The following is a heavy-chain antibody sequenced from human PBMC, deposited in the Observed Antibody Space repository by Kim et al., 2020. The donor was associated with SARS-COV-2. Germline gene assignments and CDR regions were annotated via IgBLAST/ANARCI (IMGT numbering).Heavy chain of an antibody. CDR2: TYYKSTWRN. Sequence: SQTLSLTCAISGDSVSSKRAGWNWIRQSPSRGLEWLGRTYYKSTWRNDYAISVKSRITINSDTSKNQFSLQVNSVTPEDTAVYYCARGAGDKGAFDIWGQGTMVTVSS. CDR3: ARGAGDKGAFDI. D-gene: IGHD1-26*01. CDR1: GDSVSSKRAG. V-gene: IGHV6-1*01. J-gene: IGHJ3*02.